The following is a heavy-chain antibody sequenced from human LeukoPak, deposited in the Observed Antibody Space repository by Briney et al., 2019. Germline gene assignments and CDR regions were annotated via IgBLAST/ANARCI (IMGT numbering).Heavy chain of an antibody. D-gene: IGHD5-24*01. CDR2: ISSSATTI. Sequence: GGSLRLSCAVSGFTFSSYSMNWVRQAPGKGLERVSYISSSATTIYYADSVKGRFTISRDNAKNSLYLQMNSLRAEDTAVYYCARDWARDGYKITDYWGQGTLVTVSS. J-gene: IGHJ4*02. V-gene: IGHV3-48*04. CDR1: GFTFSSYS. CDR3: ARDWARDGYKITDY.